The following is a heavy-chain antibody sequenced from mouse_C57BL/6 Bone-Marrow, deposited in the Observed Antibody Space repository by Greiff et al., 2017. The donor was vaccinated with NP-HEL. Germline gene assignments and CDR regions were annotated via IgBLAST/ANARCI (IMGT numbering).Heavy chain of an antibody. V-gene: IGHV1-64*01. J-gene: IGHJ4*01. Sequence: QVQLQQPGAELVKPGASVKLSCKASGYTFTSYWMHWVKQRPGQGLEWIGMIHPNSGSTNYNEKFKSKATLTVDKSSSTAYMQLSSLTSEDSAVYYCARSAYYNNYDAKDYWGKGTSVTVAS. CDR1: GYTFTSYW. CDR3: ARSAYYNNYDAKDY. D-gene: IGHD2-5*01. CDR2: IHPNSGST.